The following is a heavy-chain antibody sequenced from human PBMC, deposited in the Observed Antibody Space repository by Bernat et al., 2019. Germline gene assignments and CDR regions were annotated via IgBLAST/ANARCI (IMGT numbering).Heavy chain of an antibody. V-gene: IGHV4-4*02. CDR1: GGSISSSNW. Sequence: QVQLQQSGPGLVKPSGTLSLTCAVSGGSISSSNWWSWVRQPPGKGLEWIGEIYHSGSTNYNPSLKSRVTISVDKSKNQFSLKLGSVTAADTAVYYCASWVRRNWGHFDYWGQGTLVTVSS. CDR3: ASWVRRNWGHFDY. D-gene: IGHD7-27*01. J-gene: IGHJ4*02. CDR2: IYHSGST.